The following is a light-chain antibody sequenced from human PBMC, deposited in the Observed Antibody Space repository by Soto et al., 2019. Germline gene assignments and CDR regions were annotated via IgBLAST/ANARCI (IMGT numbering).Light chain of an antibody. J-gene: IGLJ1*01. Sequence: QSALTQPASVSGAPGQSITISCTGTDSDVGGFNYVSWYQQYPGKAPKLMIYDVSDRPSGVSNRFSGSKSGNKASLTISGLQAEDEADYYCSSYTAYTTYVFGTGTKVTVL. V-gene: IGLV2-14*03. CDR2: DVS. CDR3: SSYTAYTTYV. CDR1: DSDVGGFNY.